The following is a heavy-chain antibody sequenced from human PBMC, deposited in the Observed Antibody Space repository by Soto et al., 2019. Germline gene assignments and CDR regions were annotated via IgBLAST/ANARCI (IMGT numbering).Heavy chain of an antibody. CDR1: GFSLSTRGVG. Sequence: QITLKESGPTLVKPTQTLTLTCSFSGFSLSTRGVGVGWIRQPPGKALEWLALIFWDDDKWYSPSLRSRLTNTEHTSKNQVVLTTTNMDPVDTATYYCAHRSRGYAYYFDQWGQGTLVTVSS. CDR2: IFWDDDK. V-gene: IGHV2-5*02. J-gene: IGHJ4*02. CDR3: AHRSRGYAYYFDQ. D-gene: IGHD5-12*01.